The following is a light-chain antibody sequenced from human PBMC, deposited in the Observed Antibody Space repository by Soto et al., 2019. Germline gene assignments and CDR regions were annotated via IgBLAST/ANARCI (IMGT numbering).Light chain of an antibody. CDR1: LRISSF. Sequence: DIQMTQSPSSLSASVGVIVTITCRASLRISSFLSWYQHKPGEAPTLLIYAATSWHSGVPSRFSGSGSATDLTHTISLPQPEDFAAHYSEPTCATPRTFCQGTTVDI. CDR2: AAT. V-gene: IGKV1-39*01. CDR3: EPTCATPRT. J-gene: IGKJ1*01.